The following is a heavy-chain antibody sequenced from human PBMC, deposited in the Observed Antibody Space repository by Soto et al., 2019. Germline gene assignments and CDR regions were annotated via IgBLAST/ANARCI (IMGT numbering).Heavy chain of an antibody. D-gene: IGHD3-22*01. V-gene: IGHV4-30-4*01. Sequence: PSETLSLTCTVSGGSITNGDYYWSWIRQPPGKGLEWIGYIYYSGSTFYSPSLKSRVTISVDTSKNQFSLRLISVTAADTAVYYCARVPFFYDTIGYYHFDYWGQGTLVTVSS. CDR3: ARVPFFYDTIGYYHFDY. CDR1: GGSITNGDYY. CDR2: IYYSGST. J-gene: IGHJ4*02.